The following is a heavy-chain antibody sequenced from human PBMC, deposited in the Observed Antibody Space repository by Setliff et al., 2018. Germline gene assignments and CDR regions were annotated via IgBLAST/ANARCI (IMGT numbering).Heavy chain of an antibody. J-gene: IGHJ4*02. CDR2: VHFTGST. Sequence: SETLSLTCNVAGASIRNFYWTWIRQPPGKGLEWIGYVHFTGSTNYNPSLKSRVTMSVDVSKSQFSLRLSSVTAADTAVYYCARKVEQWLTPHFDYWGQGALVTVSS. CDR1: GASIRNFY. D-gene: IGHD6-19*01. V-gene: IGHV4-59*01. CDR3: ARKVEQWLTPHFDY.